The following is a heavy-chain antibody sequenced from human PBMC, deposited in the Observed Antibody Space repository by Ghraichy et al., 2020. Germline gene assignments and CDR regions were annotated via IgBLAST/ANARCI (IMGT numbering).Heavy chain of an antibody. J-gene: IGHJ4*02. CDR3: ARVCGDASCITDH. CDR2: INPYSADT. D-gene: IGHD2-21*01. CDR1: GYSFTDYY. V-gene: IGHV1-2*02. Sequence: ASVKVSCKVSGYSFTDYYLHWVRQSPVQVLEWMGCINPYSADTKYAENFQGRVTMTRDTSISTAYMELISLTSDDTAVYYCARVCGDASCITDHWRKGTLVTVSS.